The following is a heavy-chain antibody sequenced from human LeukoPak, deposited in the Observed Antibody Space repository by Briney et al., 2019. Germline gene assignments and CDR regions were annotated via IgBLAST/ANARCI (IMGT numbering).Heavy chain of an antibody. CDR2: IIPILGTA. CDR1: GCTFSSYA. J-gene: IGHJ4*01. CDR3: ARGSRIAVAGNFDY. V-gene: IGHV1-69*05. Sequence: GASVKVSCKASGCTFSSYAISWVRQAPGQGLEWMGGIIPILGTANYAQKFQGRVTITTDESTSTAYMELSSLRSEDTAVHYCARGSRIAVAGNFDYWGQGTLVTVSS. D-gene: IGHD6-19*01.